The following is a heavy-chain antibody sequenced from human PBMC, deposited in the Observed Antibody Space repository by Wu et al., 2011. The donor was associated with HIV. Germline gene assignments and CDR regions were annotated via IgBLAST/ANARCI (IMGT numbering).Heavy chain of an antibody. CDR1: GYTFTGYY. CDR3: ARAYDLWSGSGYYYYMDV. CDR2: IHPDGGGR. Sequence: QVQLVQSGAEVKKPGSSVKVSCKTSGYTFTGYYMHWVRQVPGQGLEWMGWIHPDGGGRNYVQKFQGRVTMTSDTSVSTTYMELSRLKSDDTAVYYCARAYDLWSGSGYYYYMDVWGKGTTVSVSS. J-gene: IGHJ6*03. V-gene: IGHV1-2*02. D-gene: IGHD3-3*01.